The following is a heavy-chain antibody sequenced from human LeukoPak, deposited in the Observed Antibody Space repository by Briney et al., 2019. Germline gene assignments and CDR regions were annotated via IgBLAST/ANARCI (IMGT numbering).Heavy chain of an antibody. D-gene: IGHD5-24*01. J-gene: IGHJ4*02. CDR2: INTDGSYT. Sequence: GGSLRLSCAASGFTFSSYWIHWVRQAPGKGLVWVSRINTDGSYTSYADFVKGRFTISRDNAKNTLYLQMNSLRAEDTAVYYCARGSRTIELGDDYWGQGTLVTVSS. CDR1: GFTFSSYW. V-gene: IGHV3-74*01. CDR3: ARGSRTIELGDDY.